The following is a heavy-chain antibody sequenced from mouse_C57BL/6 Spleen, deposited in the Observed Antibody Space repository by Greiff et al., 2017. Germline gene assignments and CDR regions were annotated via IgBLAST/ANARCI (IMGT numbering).Heavy chain of an antibody. CDR2: ISYDGSN. J-gene: IGHJ1*03. CDR3: ARRNGYDEGYLYFDV. CDR1: GYSITSGYY. D-gene: IGHD2-2*01. Sequence: EVQLQQSGPGLVKPSQSLSLTCSVTGYSITSGYYWNWIRQFPGNKLEWMGYISYDGSNNYNPSLKNRISITRDTSKNQFFLKLNSVTTEDTATYYCARRNGYDEGYLYFDVWGTGTTVTVSS. V-gene: IGHV3-6*01.